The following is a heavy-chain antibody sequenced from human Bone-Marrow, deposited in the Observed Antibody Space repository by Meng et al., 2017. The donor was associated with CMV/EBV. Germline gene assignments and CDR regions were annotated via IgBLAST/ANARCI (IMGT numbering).Heavy chain of an antibody. D-gene: IGHD3-3*01. Sequence: SGPTLVKPTQTLTLTCTFSGFSLSTSGVGVGWIRQPPGKALEWLALIYWNDDKRYSPSLKSRLTITKDTSKNQVVLTMTNMDPVDTATYYCAHRGDYDFWSGIGGYDYWGQGTRVTVYS. CDR1: GFSLSTSGVG. V-gene: IGHV2-5*01. CDR3: AHRGDYDFWSGIGGYDY. J-gene: IGHJ4*02. CDR2: IYWNDDK.